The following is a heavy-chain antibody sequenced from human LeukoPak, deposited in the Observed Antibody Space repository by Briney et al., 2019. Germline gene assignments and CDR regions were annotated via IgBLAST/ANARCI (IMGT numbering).Heavy chain of an antibody. CDR3: ARHRATVTKTLDY. D-gene: IGHD4-17*01. V-gene: IGHV4-59*08. CDR2: IYYSGGT. CDR1: GGSISSYY. Sequence: SETLSLTCTVSGGSISSYYWSWLRQPPGKGPEWIGYIYYSGGTNYNPSLKSRVTISVDTSKNQFSLKLSSVTAADTAVYYCARHRATVTKTLDYWGQGTLVTV. J-gene: IGHJ4*02.